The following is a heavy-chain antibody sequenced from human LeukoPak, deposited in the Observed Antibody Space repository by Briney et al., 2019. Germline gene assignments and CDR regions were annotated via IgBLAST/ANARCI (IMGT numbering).Heavy chain of an antibody. V-gene: IGHV3-74*01. CDR3: ARDPRNYGSGSYSDY. CDR2: LNSDGSST. Sequence: GGSLRLSCAASGFTFSSQWMHWVRQAPGKGLVWVSRLNSDGSSTNYADSVKGRFTISRDNAKNTLYLQMNNLRVEDTAVYYCARDPRNYGSGSYSDYWGQGTLVTVSP. CDR1: GFTFSSQW. D-gene: IGHD3-10*01. J-gene: IGHJ4*02.